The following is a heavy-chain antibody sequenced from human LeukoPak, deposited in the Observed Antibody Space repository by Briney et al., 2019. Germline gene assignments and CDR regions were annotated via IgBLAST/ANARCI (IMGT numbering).Heavy chain of an antibody. CDR2: IIPILGIA. CDR1: GGTFSSYA. CDR3: ARATVTRYYFDY. J-gene: IGHJ4*02. V-gene: IGHV1-69*04. Sequence: ASAKVSCKASGGTFSSYAISWVRQAPGQGLEWMGRIIPILGIANYAQKFQGRVTITADKSTSTAYMELSSLRSEDTAVYYCARATVTRYYFDYWGQGTLVTVSS. D-gene: IGHD4-17*01.